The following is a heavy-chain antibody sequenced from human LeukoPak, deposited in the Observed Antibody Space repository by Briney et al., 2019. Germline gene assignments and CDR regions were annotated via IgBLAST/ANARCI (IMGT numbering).Heavy chain of an antibody. Sequence: PGGSLRLSCTVSGFTSGDHAMSWVRQAPGKGLEWVGFIRSKTYGGTTEYAASVKGRFIISRDDSTSIAYLQMNSLKTEDTAVYYCTRGPIQLWLYHGMDVWGQGTTVTVSS. D-gene: IGHD5-18*01. CDR1: GFTSGDHA. CDR3: TRGPIQLWLYHGMDV. CDR2: IRSKTYGGTT. V-gene: IGHV3-49*04. J-gene: IGHJ6*02.